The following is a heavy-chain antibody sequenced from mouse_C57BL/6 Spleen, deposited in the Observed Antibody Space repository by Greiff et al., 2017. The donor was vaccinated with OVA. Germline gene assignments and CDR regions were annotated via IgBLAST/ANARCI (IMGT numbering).Heavy chain of an antibody. CDR3: ARSYYYGSSPYLDY. Sequence: QVQLQQSGAELARPGASVKLSCKASGYTFTSYGISWVKQRTGQGLEWIGEIYPRSGNTYYNEKFKGKATLTADKSSSTAYMELRSLTSEDSAVYFCARSYYYGSSPYLDYWGQGTTLTVSS. V-gene: IGHV1-81*01. J-gene: IGHJ2*01. D-gene: IGHD1-1*01. CDR1: GYTFTSYG. CDR2: IYPRSGNT.